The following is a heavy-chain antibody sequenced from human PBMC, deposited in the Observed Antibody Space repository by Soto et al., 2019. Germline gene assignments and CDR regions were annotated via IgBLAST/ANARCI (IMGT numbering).Heavy chain of an antibody. CDR2: IYYSGST. V-gene: IGHV4-59*01. CDR1: GGSISSYY. Sequence: SETLSLTCTVSGGSISSYYWSWIRQPPGKGLEWIGYIYYSGSTNYNPSLKSRVTISVDTSKNQFSLKLSSVTAADTAVYYCARIGLWFGGGNWFDPWGQGTLVTVSS. J-gene: IGHJ5*02. D-gene: IGHD3-10*01. CDR3: ARIGLWFGGGNWFDP.